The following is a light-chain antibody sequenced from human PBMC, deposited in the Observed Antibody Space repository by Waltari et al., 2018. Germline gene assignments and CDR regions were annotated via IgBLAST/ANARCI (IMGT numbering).Light chain of an antibody. Sequence: SYVLTQPPSVSVAPGQTARITCGRDDIGSETVHWYQQKPGRAPVLLIYDNNDRPSGCPGRFSGSTSFSASTAAGRAILTITRVEAGDEADYYCQVREIDQVLFGGGTRLTVL. CDR3: QVREIDQVL. V-gene: IGLV3-21*01. J-gene: IGLJ3*02. CDR1: DIGSET. CDR2: DNN.